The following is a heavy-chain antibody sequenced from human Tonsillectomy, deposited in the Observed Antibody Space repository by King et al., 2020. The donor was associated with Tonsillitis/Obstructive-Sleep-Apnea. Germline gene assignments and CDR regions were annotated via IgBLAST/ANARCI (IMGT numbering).Heavy chain of an antibody. Sequence: QVTLKESGPTLVKPTQTLTLTCTFSGFSLSTSGVGVGWIRQPPGKALEWLALIYWDDDKRYSPSLNSRLTITKDTSKNQVVLTMTNMDPVDTATYYCAHKKLTGTSSYFDYWGQGTLVTVSS. CDR1: GFSLSTSGVG. D-gene: IGHD1-7*01. CDR3: AHKKLTGTSSYFDY. J-gene: IGHJ4*02. V-gene: IGHV2-5*02. CDR2: IYWDDDK.